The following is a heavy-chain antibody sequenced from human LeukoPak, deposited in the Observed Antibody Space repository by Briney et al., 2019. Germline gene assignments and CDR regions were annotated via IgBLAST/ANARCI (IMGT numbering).Heavy chain of an antibody. D-gene: IGHD3-10*01. J-gene: IGHJ4*02. CDR1: GFTFSSYE. V-gene: IGHV3-20*04. CDR3: ARDTYGSVSPFDY. Sequence: PGGSLRLSCAASGFTFSSYEMNWVRHAPGKGLEGVSGINWNGGNTVYADSVKGRFTISRDNANNSLYLQMNSLRAEDTALYYCARDTYGSVSPFDYWGQGTLVTVSS. CDR2: INWNGGNT.